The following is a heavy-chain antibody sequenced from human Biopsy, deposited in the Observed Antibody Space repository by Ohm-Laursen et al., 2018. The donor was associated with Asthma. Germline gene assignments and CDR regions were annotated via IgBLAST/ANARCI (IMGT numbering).Heavy chain of an antibody. Sequence: TLSLTCAVSGDSINSGGYSWNWVPQPPGKGLVWIAYLFYSGATPHNPSLKSRVTISVDRSKRQFSLKVNSVTAADTAVYYCARMITMIQAANYHSYAMDVWGQGTTVTVSS. V-gene: IGHV4-30-2*01. CDR2: LFYSGAT. CDR3: ARMITMIQAANYHSYAMDV. J-gene: IGHJ6*02. CDR1: GDSINSGGYS. D-gene: IGHD3-22*01.